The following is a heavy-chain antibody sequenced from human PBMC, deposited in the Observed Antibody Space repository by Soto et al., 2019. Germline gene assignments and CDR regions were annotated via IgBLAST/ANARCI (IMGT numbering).Heavy chain of an antibody. V-gene: IGHV1-69*12. CDR2: IIPIFGTA. CDR3: ASPTNPLYYIYGTAI. D-gene: IGHD1-1*01. CDR1: GGTFRRYA. J-gene: IGHJ6*01. Sequence: QVQLVQSGAEVKKPGSSVKVSCKASGGTFRRYAISWVRQAPGQGLEWMGGIIPIFGTANYAQKFQGRVTIPADESTSQAYMLPSSLTSEDTGVYYSASPTNPLYYIYGTAIWGQGTTVTVYS.